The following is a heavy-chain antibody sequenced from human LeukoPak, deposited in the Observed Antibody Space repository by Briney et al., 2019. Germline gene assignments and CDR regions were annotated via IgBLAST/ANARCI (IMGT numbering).Heavy chain of an antibody. CDR2: IIPIFGTA. CDR3: ARGLYDFWSGYAFDY. D-gene: IGHD3-3*01. Sequence: SVKVSCKASGGTFSSYAISWVRQAPGQGLEWMGGIIPIFGTANYAQKFQGRVTITADESTSTAYMELSSLRSEDTAVYYGARGLYDFWSGYAFDYWGQGTLVTVSS. CDR1: GGTFSSYA. J-gene: IGHJ4*02. V-gene: IGHV1-69*13.